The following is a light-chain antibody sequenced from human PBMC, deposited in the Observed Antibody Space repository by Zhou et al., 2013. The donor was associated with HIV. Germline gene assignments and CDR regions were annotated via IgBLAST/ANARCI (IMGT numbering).Light chain of an antibody. V-gene: IGKV3-20*01. J-gene: IGKJ2*01. Sequence: EIVLTQSPGTLSLSPGERATLSCRASQSVSNNFLAWYQQKPGQAPRLLISDASSRAAGIPDRFSGSGSGTDFTLTISRLEPEDFAVYSCQQYADSQMYTFGQGTKLEIK. CDR1: QSVSNNF. CDR3: QQYADSQMYT. CDR2: DAS.